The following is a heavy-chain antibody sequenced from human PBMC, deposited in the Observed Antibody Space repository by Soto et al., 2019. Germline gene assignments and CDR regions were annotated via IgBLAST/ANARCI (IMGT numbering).Heavy chain of an antibody. CDR1: GGSISSSSYY. V-gene: IGHV4-39*01. J-gene: IGHJ3*02. CDR3: ARPGHGDPSAFDI. Sequence: SETLSLTCTVSGGSISSSSYYWGWIRQPPGKGLEWIGSIYYSGSTYYNPSLKSRVTISVDTSKNQFSLKLSSVTAADTAVYYCARPGHGDPSAFDIWGQGTMVTVSS. CDR2: IYYSGST. D-gene: IGHD4-17*01.